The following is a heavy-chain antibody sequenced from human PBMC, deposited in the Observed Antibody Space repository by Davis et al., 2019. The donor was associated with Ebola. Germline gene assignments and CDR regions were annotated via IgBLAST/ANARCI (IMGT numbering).Heavy chain of an antibody. J-gene: IGHJ4*02. V-gene: IGHV4-39*02. CDR1: DSISSSSHY. CDR2: IYYDGST. CDR3: ARRFDY. Sequence: SETLSLTCTVSDSISSSSHYWAWIRQPPGKGLEWIGSIYYDGSTYYNPSLKTRVTLFVDTSKNHFSLRLTSVTAADTAVYYCARRFDYWGQGTLVTVSS.